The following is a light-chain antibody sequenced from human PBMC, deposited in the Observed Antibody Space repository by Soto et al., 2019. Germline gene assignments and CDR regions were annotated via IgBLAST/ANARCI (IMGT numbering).Light chain of an antibody. CDR2: EVT. J-gene: IGLJ3*02. V-gene: IGLV2-14*01. CDR3: SAYSNFRV. CDR1: SRDVGAYDF. Sequence: QSVLTQPASVSGSLGQSITIPCTGTSRDVGAYDFVSWYQQYPGKAPKLVIYEVTNRPPGVSNRFSGSKSGNTASLTISGLQAEDEADYYCSAYSNFRVFGGGTKVTVL.